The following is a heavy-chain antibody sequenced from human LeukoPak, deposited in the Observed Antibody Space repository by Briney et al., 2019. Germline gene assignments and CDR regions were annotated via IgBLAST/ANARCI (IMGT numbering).Heavy chain of an antibody. J-gene: IGHJ5*02. V-gene: IGHV3-21*04. CDR1: GFTFSSYT. CDR2: ISSSATYI. CDR3: ARDSMVRGVIGP. Sequence: GGSLRLSCAGSGFTFSSYTMNWVRQAPGKGLEWVSPISSSATYIYYADSVKGRFTISRDNAKNSLYLQMNSLRAEDTAVYYCARDSMVRGVIGPWGQGTLVTVSS. D-gene: IGHD3-10*01.